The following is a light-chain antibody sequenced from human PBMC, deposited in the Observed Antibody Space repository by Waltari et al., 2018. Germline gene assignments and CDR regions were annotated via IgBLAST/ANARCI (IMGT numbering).Light chain of an antibody. V-gene: IGKV3-15*01. J-gene: IGKJ4*01. CDR1: QSVSSN. Sequence: EIVMTQSPATLSVSPGERATLSCRASQSVSSNLAWYQQKPGQAPRLLLYGASTRATGIPARISGSGSGTEFTLTISSLQSEDFAVYYCQQYNNWPPTFGGGTKVEIK. CDR2: GAS. CDR3: QQYNNWPPT.